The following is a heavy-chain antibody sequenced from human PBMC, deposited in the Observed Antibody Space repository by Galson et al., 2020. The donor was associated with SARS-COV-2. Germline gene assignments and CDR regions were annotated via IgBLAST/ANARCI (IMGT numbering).Heavy chain of an antibody. CDR1: GGSTSSAGYY. Sequence: ETSETLSLTCTVSGGSTSSAGYYWSWIRQHPGKGLEWIGYIYYSGSTYYNPSLKSRVTISVDTSKNQFSLKLSSVTAADTAVYYCARAPITMIGGVNAFDIWGQGTMVTVSS. CDR3: ARAPITMIGGVNAFDI. CDR2: IYYSGST. D-gene: IGHD3-22*01. J-gene: IGHJ3*02. V-gene: IGHV4-31*03.